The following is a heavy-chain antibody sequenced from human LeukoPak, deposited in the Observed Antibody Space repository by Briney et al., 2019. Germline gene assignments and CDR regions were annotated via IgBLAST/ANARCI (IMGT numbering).Heavy chain of an antibody. D-gene: IGHD6-6*01. J-gene: IGHJ4*02. CDR1: GGTFSSYA. V-gene: IGHV1-69*05. CDR2: IIPIFGTA. Sequence: SVTVSCKASGGTFSSYAISWVRQAPGQGLEWMGGIIPIFGTANYAQKFQGRVTITTDESTSTAYMELSSLRSEDTAVYYCARVPEYSSSEVGCFDYWGQGTLVTVSS. CDR3: ARVPEYSSSEVGCFDY.